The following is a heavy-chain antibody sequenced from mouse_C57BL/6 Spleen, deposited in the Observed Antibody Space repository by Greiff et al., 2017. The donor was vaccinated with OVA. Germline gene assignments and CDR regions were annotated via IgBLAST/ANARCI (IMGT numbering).Heavy chain of an antibody. CDR1: GYTFTGYW. CDR2: ILPGSGST. J-gene: IGHJ4*01. V-gene: IGHV1-9*01. D-gene: IGHD1-1*01. Sequence: QVQLQQSGAELMKPGASVKLSCKATGYTFTGYWIEWVQQRPGHGLEWIGEILPGSGSTNYNETFKGKATFTAATSSNTAYMQLSSLTTEESTIYYCARSDYYGSSYDAMDDWGQGTSVTVSS. CDR3: ARSDYYGSSYDAMDD.